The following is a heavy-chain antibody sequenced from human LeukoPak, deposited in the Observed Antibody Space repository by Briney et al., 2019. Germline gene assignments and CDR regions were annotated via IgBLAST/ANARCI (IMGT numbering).Heavy chain of an antibody. V-gene: IGHV3-21*01. CDR2: ISSSSSYI. J-gene: IGHJ4*02. D-gene: IGHD6-13*01. CDR1: GFTFSSYA. CDR3: ARERGAGLSSSWIDY. Sequence: PGGSLRLSCAASGFTFSSYAMSWVRQAPGKGPEWVSSISSSSSYIHYADSVKGRFTISRDNAKNSLYLQMNSLRAEDTAVYYCARERGAGLSSSWIDYWGRGTLVTVSS.